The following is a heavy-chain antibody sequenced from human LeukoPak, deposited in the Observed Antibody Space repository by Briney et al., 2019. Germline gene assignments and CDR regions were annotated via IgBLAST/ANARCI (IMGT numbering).Heavy chain of an antibody. Sequence: PGGSLRLSCAASGFTFSSYWMHWVRQVPGKGLVWVSRIKGDGSDTLYADSVKGRFTISRDNSKNTLYLQTSSLGVDDTAVYYCARASTTVPNLLDYWGQGALVSVSS. V-gene: IGHV3-74*01. CDR3: ARASTTVPNLLDY. CDR2: IKGDGSDT. J-gene: IGHJ4*02. D-gene: IGHD4-17*01. CDR1: GFTFSSYW.